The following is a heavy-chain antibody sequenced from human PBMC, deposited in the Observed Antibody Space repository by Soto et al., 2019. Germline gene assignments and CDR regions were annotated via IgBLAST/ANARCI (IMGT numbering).Heavy chain of an antibody. D-gene: IGHD3-16*02. CDR3: ARENDYIWGSYRSYYFDY. CDR2: INPNSGGT. V-gene: IGHV1-2*04. J-gene: IGHJ4*02. Sequence: EASVKVSCTDSGYTLTGYYMHWVRQATRQGLEWMGWINPNSGGTNYAQKFQGWVTMTRDTSISTAYMELSRLRSDDTAVYYCARENDYIWGSYRSYYFDYWGQGTLVTVSS. CDR1: GYTLTGYY.